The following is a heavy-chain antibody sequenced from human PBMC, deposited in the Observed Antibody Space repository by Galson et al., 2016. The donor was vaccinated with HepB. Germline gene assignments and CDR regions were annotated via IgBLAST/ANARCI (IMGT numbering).Heavy chain of an antibody. V-gene: IGHV3-53*01. CDR2: IYSGGST. D-gene: IGHD6-19*01. CDR1: GFTVSSNY. Sequence: LRLSCAASGFTVSSNYMSWVRQAPGKGLEWVSIIYSGGSTYYADSVKGRFTISRDNSNNTLYLQMNSLRAEDTAVYFCARYRSGSFDNWGQGTLVTVSS. J-gene: IGHJ4*02. CDR3: ARYRSGSFDN.